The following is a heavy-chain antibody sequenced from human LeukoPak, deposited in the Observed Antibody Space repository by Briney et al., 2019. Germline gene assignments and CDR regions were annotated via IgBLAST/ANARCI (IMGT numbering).Heavy chain of an antibody. Sequence: SETLSLTCTVSGGSISSYYWSCIRQPPGKGLEWIGYIYYSGSTNYNPSLKSRVTISVDTSKNQFSLKLSSVTAAGTAVYYCARDLQGLAGYIDYCGQGCLVTVSS. J-gene: IGHJ4*02. CDR3: ARDLQGLAGYIDY. CDR1: GGSISSYY. D-gene: IGHD6-19*01. V-gene: IGHV4-59*01. CDR2: IYYSGST.